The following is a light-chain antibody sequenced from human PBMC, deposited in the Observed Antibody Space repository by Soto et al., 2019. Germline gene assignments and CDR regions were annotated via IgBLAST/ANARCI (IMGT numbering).Light chain of an antibody. CDR2: GAS. J-gene: IGKJ5*01. CDR3: QQYNNWPFP. CDR1: QSVGSSY. V-gene: IGKV3-20*01. Sequence: EILLTQSPDTLSLSPGERATLSCRASQSVGSSYLAWYQQKPGQAPRLLIYGASSRATGIPDRFSGSGSGTDFTLTISGLQSDDSAVYFCQQYNNWPFPFGQGTRLEIK.